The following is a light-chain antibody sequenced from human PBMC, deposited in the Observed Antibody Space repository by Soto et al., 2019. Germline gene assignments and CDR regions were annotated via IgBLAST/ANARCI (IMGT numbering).Light chain of an antibody. CDR2: GAS. CDR3: QQYNNWPRT. CDR1: QSVSSN. Sequence: EIVMTQSRATLSVSPGQRATLSFRASQSVSSNLAWYQQKPGQAPRLLIYGASTRATGIPARFSGSGSGTDFTLTISSLKSEDFEVYYCQQYNNWPRTFGQGTKVDIK. V-gene: IGKV3-15*01. J-gene: IGKJ1*01.